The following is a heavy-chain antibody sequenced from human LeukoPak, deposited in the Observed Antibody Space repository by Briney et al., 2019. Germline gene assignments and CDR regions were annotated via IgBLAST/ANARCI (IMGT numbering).Heavy chain of an antibody. CDR1: GYTFTGYY. D-gene: IGHD6-13*01. J-gene: IGHJ4*02. V-gene: IGHV1-2*02. Sequence: ASVKVSCKASGYTFTGYYMHWVRQAPGQGLEWMGWINPNSGGTNYAQKFQGRVTMTRDTSISTAYMELSRLRSDDTAVYYCARRFVWQQPAHNFDYWGQGTLVTVSS. CDR2: INPNSGGT. CDR3: ARRFVWQQPAHNFDY.